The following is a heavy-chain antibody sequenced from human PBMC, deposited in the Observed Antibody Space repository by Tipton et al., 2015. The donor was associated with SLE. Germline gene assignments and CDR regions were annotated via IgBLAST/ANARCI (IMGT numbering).Heavy chain of an antibody. CDR2: ISSSNSYI. CDR1: GFTFSSYS. J-gene: IGHJ3*02. CDR3: ARDYDFWSGFYQGADAFDI. D-gene: IGHD3-3*01. V-gene: IGHV3-21*01. Sequence: GSLRLSCAASGFTFSSYSMNWVRQAPGKGLEWVSSISSSNSYIYYADSVRGRFTISRDNAQNSLYLQMNSLRAEDTAVYYCARDYDFWSGFYQGADAFDIWGQGTMVTVSS.